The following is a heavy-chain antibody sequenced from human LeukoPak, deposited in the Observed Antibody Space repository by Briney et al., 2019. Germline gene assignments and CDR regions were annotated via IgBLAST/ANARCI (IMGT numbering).Heavy chain of an antibody. V-gene: IGHV3-23*01. CDR3: AKTVEYSSSWYGY. CDR2: IRSSGGST. CDR1: GFTFSSYA. D-gene: IGHD6-13*01. J-gene: IGHJ4*02. Sequence: GGSLRLSCAASGFTFSSYATSWVRQAPGKGLEWVSSIRSSGGSTFYADSVRGRFTISRDNSKNTLYLQMNSLRGEDTAVYYCAKTVEYSSSWYGYWGQGTLVTVSS.